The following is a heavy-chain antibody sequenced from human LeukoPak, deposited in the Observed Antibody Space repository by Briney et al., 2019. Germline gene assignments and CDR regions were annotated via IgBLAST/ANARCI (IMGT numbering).Heavy chain of an antibody. Sequence: ASVTVSCTASGYTLSDYGISWVRQAPGQGLEWVGWITTYNGNRKYAETFQGRVTMTTDTSKSTYYMEMRSLRSDDTAIYYCARDCSNGVCFPRDYWGQGTQITVPT. J-gene: IGHJ4*02. CDR2: ITTYNGNR. V-gene: IGHV1-18*01. CDR3: ARDCSNGVCFPRDY. D-gene: IGHD2-8*01. CDR1: GYTLSDYG.